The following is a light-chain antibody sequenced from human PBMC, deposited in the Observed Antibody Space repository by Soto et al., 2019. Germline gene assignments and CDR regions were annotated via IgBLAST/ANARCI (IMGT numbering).Light chain of an antibody. CDR3: QHYGNSLTWT. CDR2: ATF. J-gene: IGKJ1*01. Sequence: EIVLTQSPATLSVSPGERATLSCRASQSVRSNLAWYQQKPGQAPRLLLYATFSRATGISDRFSGRGSGTGFTLTINSLEPEDFAVYYCQHYGNSLTWTFGQGTKVDI. V-gene: IGKV3-20*01. CDR1: QSVRSN.